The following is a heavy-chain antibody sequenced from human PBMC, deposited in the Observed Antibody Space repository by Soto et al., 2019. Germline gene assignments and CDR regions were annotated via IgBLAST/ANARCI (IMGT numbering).Heavy chain of an antibody. J-gene: IGHJ4*02. CDR1: GYTLTELS. CDR3: ATKGAYYDSSGYYAIDY. Sequence: GASVKVSCKVPGYTLTELSMHWVRQAPGKGLEWMGGFDPEDGETIYAQKFQGRVTMTEDTSTDTAYMELSSLRSEDTAVYYCATKGAYYDSSGYYAIDYWGQGTLVTVSS. D-gene: IGHD3-22*01. V-gene: IGHV1-24*01. CDR2: FDPEDGET.